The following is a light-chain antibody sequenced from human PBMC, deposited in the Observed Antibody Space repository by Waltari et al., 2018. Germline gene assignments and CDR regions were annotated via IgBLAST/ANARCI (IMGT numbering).Light chain of an antibody. CDR1: RSNIGLNY. Sequence: QSLLTQSPSMSGAPGQRVTISCSGSRSNIGLNYVFWYQQVPGAAPRFLIWGNDEQRSVVPVRFSAAKSGASASLTSSRLRSEEEAAYYCAGWEDSLGRWVFGGGTTLTVL. V-gene: IGLV1-47*01. J-gene: IGLJ3*02. CDR2: GND. CDR3: AGWEDSLGRWV.